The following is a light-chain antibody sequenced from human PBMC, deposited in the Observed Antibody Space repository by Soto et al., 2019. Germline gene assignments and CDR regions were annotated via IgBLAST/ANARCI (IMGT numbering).Light chain of an antibody. CDR2: ADN. CDR3: QSFDNGLLAYV. J-gene: IGLJ1*01. CDR1: SSNIGSNY. V-gene: IGLV1-47*02. Sequence: QSVLTQPPSASGTPGQRVTISCSGSSSNIGSNYVYWYQQLPGTAPKLLIYADNSRPSGVPDRFSASKSGTSASLAIAGLQAEDEGDYYCQSFDNGLLAYVFGTGTKVTVL.